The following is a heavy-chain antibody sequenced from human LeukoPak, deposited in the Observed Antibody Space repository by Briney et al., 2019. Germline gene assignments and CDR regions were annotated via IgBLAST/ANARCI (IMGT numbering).Heavy chain of an antibody. CDR3: ARDMSTRVTPISYAIDV. CDR1: GYTFTSYY. Sequence: SVKVSCKASGYTFTSYYMHWVRQAPGQGLEWMGRIIPILGIANYAQKFQGRVTITADKSTSTAYMELSSLRSEDTAVYYCARDMSTRVTPISYAIDVWGQGTMVTVSS. V-gene: IGHV1-69*04. D-gene: IGHD4-23*01. CDR2: IIPILGIA. J-gene: IGHJ3*01.